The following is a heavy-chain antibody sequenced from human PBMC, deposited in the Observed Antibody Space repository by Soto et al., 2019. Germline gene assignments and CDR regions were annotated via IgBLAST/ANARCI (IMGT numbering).Heavy chain of an antibody. V-gene: IGHV4-30-2*01. D-gene: IGHD6-6*01. Sequence: QLQLQESGSGLVRPSQTLSLTCAVSGGSISSGGFSWSWIRQPPGKGLESIGYIYHSGSTYYNPALKSRVTISVDRSKNQFSLKLCSVTAADTAVYYCAGGIAARPLGYWGQGTLVTVSS. J-gene: IGHJ4*02. CDR1: GGSISSGGFS. CDR3: AGGIAARPLGY. CDR2: IYHSGST.